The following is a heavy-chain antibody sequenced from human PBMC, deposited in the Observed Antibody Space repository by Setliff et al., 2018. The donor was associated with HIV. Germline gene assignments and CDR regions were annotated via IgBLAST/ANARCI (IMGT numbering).Heavy chain of an antibody. Sequence: ASVKVSCKASGYSFTNYAISWVRQAPGQGLEWMGWISTYNGNTHYAQKLQGRVTMTTDTSTSTAYMELRSLSSDDTAVYYCARYRPRSYDDILTGFGRFDYWGQGSVVTVSS. CDR1: GYSFTNYA. CDR3: ARYRPRSYDDILTGFGRFDY. J-gene: IGHJ4*02. V-gene: IGHV1-18*01. CDR2: ISTYNGNT. D-gene: IGHD3-9*01.